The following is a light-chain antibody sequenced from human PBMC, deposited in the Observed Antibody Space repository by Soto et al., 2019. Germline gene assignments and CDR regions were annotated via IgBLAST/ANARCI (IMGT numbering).Light chain of an antibody. V-gene: IGKV3-20*01. CDR1: QSGSTNY. CDR2: GAS. CDR3: QQYGSSPYT. Sequence: EIVLTQSPAALSLSPGERATLSCRASQSGSTNYLAWYQQKPGQAPRLLMYGASSRATDIPARFSGSGSGTDFTLTISRVEPEDFGVYYCQQYGSSPYTFGQGTKLEIK. J-gene: IGKJ2*01.